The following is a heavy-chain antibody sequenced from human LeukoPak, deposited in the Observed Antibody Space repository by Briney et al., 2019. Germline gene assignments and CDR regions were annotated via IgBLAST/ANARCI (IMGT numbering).Heavy chain of an antibody. J-gene: IGHJ3*02. CDR2: IDARSGIT. D-gene: IGHD3-3*01. CDR3: ARDRSPSITIFGVVPGDAFDI. Sequence: GGSLRLSCAASGFTFTIFGFNWVRQAPGKVPEWVSYIDARSGITYYADSVQGRFTISRGNAQESVFLQMNSLRADDTAVYYCARDRSPSITIFGVVPGDAFDIWGQGTMVTVSS. CDR1: GFTFTIFG. V-gene: IGHV3-48*01.